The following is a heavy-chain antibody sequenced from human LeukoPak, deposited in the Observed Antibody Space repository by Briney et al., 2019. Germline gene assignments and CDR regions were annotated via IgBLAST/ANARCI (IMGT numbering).Heavy chain of an antibody. CDR1: GYSISGGYY. Sequence: SETLSLTCTVSGYSISGGYYWGWIRQPPGKGLEWIGTIFQSVSTYYNPSLKSRVTTSVDTSKNQFSLKLSSVTAADTAVYYCARNNSNGFDFWSQGALVTVSS. CDR2: IFQSVST. J-gene: IGHJ4*02. D-gene: IGHD6-19*01. CDR3: ARNNSNGFDF. V-gene: IGHV4-38-2*02.